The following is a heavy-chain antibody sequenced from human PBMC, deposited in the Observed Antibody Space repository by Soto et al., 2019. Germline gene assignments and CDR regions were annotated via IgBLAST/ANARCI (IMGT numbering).Heavy chain of an antibody. J-gene: IGHJ5*02. CDR3: AYRSSSRDWFDP. D-gene: IGHD6-6*01. CDR2: IIPIFVTA. V-gene: IGHV1-69*13. CDR1: GGTFSSYA. Sequence: SVKVSCKASGGTFSSYAISWVRQAPGQGLEWMGVIIPIFVTANYAQKFQGRVTITADESTSTAYMQLSSLRSEHTAVYYCAYRSSSRDWFDPWRQGTLVTVSS.